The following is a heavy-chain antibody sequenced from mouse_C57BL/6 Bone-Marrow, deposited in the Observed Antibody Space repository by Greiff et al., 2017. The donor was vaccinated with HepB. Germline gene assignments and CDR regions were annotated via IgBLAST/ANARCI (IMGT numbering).Heavy chain of an antibody. CDR1: GFTFSDYG. CDR2: ISSGSSTI. J-gene: IGHJ2*01. CDR3: ARQGYSNHYYFDY. V-gene: IGHV5-17*01. D-gene: IGHD2-5*01. Sequence: EVKLMESGGGLVKPGGSLKLSCAASGFTFSDYGMHWVRQAPEKGLEWVAYISSGSSTIYYADTVKGRFTISRDNAKNTLFLQMTSLRSEDTAMYYCARQGYSNHYYFDYWGQGTTLTVSS.